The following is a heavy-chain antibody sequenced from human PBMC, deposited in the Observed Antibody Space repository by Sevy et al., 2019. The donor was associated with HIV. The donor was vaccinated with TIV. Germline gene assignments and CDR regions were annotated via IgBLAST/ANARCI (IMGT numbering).Heavy chain of an antibody. CDR2: ISGSGGST. CDR1: GFTFSSYA. J-gene: IGHJ4*02. Sequence: GGSLRLSCAASGFTFSSYAMSWVRQAPGKGLEWVSAISGSGGSTYYADSVKGRFTISRDNSKNTLYLQMNSLRAEDTAVNYCAKKEKYYGSGSYSGYWGQGTLVTVSS. V-gene: IGHV3-23*01. D-gene: IGHD3-10*01. CDR3: AKKEKYYGSGSYSGY.